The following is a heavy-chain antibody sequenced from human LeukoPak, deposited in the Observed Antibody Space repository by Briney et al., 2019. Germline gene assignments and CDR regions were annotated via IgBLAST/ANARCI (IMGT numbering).Heavy chain of an antibody. CDR2: IIPIFGIA. CDR1: GGTFSSYA. Sequence: SVKVSCKASGGTFSSYAISWVRQAPGQGLEWMGRIIPIFGIANYAQKFQGRVTITADKSTSTAYMELSSLRSEDTAVYYCAMLAAVGDYLNECFDPWGQGTLVTVSS. V-gene: IGHV1-69*04. D-gene: IGHD4-17*01. J-gene: IGHJ5*02. CDR3: AMLAAVGDYLNECFDP.